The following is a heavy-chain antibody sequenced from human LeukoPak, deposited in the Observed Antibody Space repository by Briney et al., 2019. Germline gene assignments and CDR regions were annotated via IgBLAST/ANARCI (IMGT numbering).Heavy chain of an antibody. D-gene: IGHD6-19*01. V-gene: IGHV1-2*02. CDR1: GYTFTGYY. Sequence: ASVKVSCEASGYTFTGYYMHWVRQAPGQGLEWMGWINPNSGGTNYAQKFQGRVTMTRDTSISTAYMELSRLRSEDTAVYYCARVQWLAPQYYFDYWGQGTLVTVSS. CDR2: INPNSGGT. J-gene: IGHJ4*02. CDR3: ARVQWLAPQYYFDY.